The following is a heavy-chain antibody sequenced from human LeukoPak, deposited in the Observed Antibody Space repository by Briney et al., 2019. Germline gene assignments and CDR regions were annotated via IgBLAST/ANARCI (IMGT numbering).Heavy chain of an antibody. CDR2: IYHSGST. D-gene: IGHD1-20*01. Sequence: PSETLPLTCAVAGASISNSNWWTWVRQPPGKGLEWIGEIYHSGSTNYKPSLKSRATISVDKSKNQFSLKLSSVTAADTAVYYCASRAPRDNFNRYLPIDYWGQGTLVTASS. V-gene: IGHV4-4*02. J-gene: IGHJ4*02. CDR1: GASISNSNW. CDR3: ASRAPRDNFNRYLPIDY.